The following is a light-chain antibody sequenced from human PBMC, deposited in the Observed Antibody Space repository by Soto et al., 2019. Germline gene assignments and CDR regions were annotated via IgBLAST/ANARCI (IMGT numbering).Light chain of an antibody. Sequence: QSVLTQPPSVSGAPGQRVTISCTGSSSNIGAGYDVKWYQQLPGTAPKLLIYGNSNRPSGVPDRFSGSKSGTSASLAITGLQAEDGADYYCQSYDSSLSGWVFGGGTKLTVL. CDR3: QSYDSSLSGWV. V-gene: IGLV1-40*01. CDR2: GNS. J-gene: IGLJ3*02. CDR1: SSNIGAGYD.